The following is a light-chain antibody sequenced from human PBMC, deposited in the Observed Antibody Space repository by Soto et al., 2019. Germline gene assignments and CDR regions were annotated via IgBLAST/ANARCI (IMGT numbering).Light chain of an antibody. CDR3: QSFDSSLSGWV. CDR1: SSNIGAGYD. Sequence: QSVLTQPPSVSGTPGQRVTISCTGSSSNIGAGYDVHWYQQLPGTTPKLLIYSDNSRPSGVPDRFSGSKSGTSASLAITGLQAEDEADYYCQSFDSSLSGWVFGGGTKVTVL. J-gene: IGLJ3*02. V-gene: IGLV1-40*01. CDR2: SDN.